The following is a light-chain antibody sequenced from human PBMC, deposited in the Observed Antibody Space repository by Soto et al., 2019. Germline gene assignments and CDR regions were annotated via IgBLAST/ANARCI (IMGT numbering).Light chain of an antibody. J-gene: IGLJ7*01. CDR3: QSHDSSLGGYAV. Sequence: QSVLTQPPSASGTPGQRVTISCSGSSSTIGSKTLNWYQQVPGSAPKLLIYTTNQRPSGVPDRFSGSKSGTSASLVISGLQSEDEADYYCQSHDSSLGGYAVFGGGTQLTVL. CDR2: TTN. V-gene: IGLV1-44*01. CDR1: SSTIGSKT.